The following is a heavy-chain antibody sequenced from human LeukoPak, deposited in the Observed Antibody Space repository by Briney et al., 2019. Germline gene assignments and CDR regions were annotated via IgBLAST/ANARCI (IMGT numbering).Heavy chain of an antibody. V-gene: IGHV2-70*01. D-gene: IGHD3-22*01. Sequence: SGPALVKPTQTLTLTCTFSGFSLSTSGMCVSWIRQPPGKALEWLALIDWDDDKYYSTSLKTRLTISKDTSKNQVVLTMTNMDPVDTATYYRARRLGNYYDSSGYYDYWGQGTLVTVSS. CDR3: ARRLGNYYDSSGYYDY. J-gene: IGHJ4*02. CDR2: IDWDDDK. CDR1: GFSLSTSGMC.